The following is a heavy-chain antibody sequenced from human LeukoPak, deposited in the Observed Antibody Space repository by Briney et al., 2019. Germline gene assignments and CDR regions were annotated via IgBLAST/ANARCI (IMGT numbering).Heavy chain of an antibody. CDR1: GGSFSGYY. CDR3: ARRSATRGSYSGMDV. V-gene: IGHV4-34*01. D-gene: IGHD2-21*02. CDR2: INHSGST. J-gene: IGHJ6*02. Sequence: SETLSLTCAVYGGSFSGYYWSWIRQPPGKGLEWIGEINHSGSTNYNPSLKSRVTISVDTSKSQFSLKLSSVTAADTAVYYCARRSATRGSYSGMDVWGQGTTVTVSS.